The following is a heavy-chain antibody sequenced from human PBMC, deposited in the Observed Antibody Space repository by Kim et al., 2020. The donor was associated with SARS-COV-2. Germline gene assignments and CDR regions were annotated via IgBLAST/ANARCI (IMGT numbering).Heavy chain of an antibody. CDR3: GKDLQNCGGDNCYLGGIDW. J-gene: IGHJ4*02. CDR2: IWFDGSVQ. D-gene: IGHD2-21*02. V-gene: IGHV3-30*02. Sequence: GGSLRLSCEADGFLFRNFGMHWVRQAPGKGLEWVASIWFDGSVQHYADSVKGRLEISRDNSKNTVYLHIYSVSAEDTAVFYCGKDLQNCGGDNCYLGGIDWWGQGTVVTVSS. CDR1: GFLFRNFG.